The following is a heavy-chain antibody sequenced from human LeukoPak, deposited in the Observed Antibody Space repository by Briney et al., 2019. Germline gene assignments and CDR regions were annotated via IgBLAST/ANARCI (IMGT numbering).Heavy chain of an antibody. CDR3: ARGVTLGY. J-gene: IGHJ4*02. V-gene: IGHV4-59*11. CDR1: GGSISSHY. D-gene: IGHD5/OR15-5a*01. CDR2: IYYSGST. Sequence: SETLSLTCTVSGGSISSHYWGWIRQPPGEGLEWIGYIYYSGSTNYNPSLKSRVTISVDTSKNQFSLKLSSVTAADTAVYYCARGVTLGYWGQGTLVTVSS.